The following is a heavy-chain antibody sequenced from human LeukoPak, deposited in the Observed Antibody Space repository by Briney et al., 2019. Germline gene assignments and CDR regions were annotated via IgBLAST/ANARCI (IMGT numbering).Heavy chain of an antibody. D-gene: IGHD6-6*01. CDR1: GFTFTQYW. Sequence: GGPLPLSSAAPGFTFTQYWMCWVRPAPGKGLEWVANIHQDGSEQYYLDSVEGRFTISRDNAKNSLYLQMDNLRAEDTAVYYCSNGIYSSSYWGRGTLVIVSS. CDR2: IHQDGSEQ. CDR3: SNGIYSSSY. J-gene: IGHJ4*02. V-gene: IGHV3-7*01.